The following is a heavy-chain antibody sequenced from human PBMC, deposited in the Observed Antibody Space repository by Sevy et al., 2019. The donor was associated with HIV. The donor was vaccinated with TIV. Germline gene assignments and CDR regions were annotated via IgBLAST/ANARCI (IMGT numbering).Heavy chain of an antibody. CDR3: TRDAMRVGNSNYYYGMDV. CDR1: GFTFSSYS. V-gene: IGHV3-21*01. D-gene: IGHD2-2*01. Sequence: GGSLRLSCVASGFTFSSYSMHWVRQAPGKGLEWVSSVSSSSDYIYYADSVKGRFTVSIDNAKNSLYLRMDSLRDEDTTVYYCTRDAMRVGNSNYYYGMDVWGQGTTVTVSS. CDR2: VSSSSDYI. J-gene: IGHJ6*02.